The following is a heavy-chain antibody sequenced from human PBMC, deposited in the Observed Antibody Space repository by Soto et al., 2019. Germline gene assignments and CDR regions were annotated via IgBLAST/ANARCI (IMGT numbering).Heavy chain of an antibody. J-gene: IGHJ5*02. V-gene: IGHV3-30-3*01. CDR3: ARGPTDGFGWFDP. CDR2: ISYDGSNK. Sequence: QVQLVESGGGVVQPGRSLRLSCAASGFIFSNYVMHWVRQAPGKGLEWVALISYDGSNKYYADSVKGRFTISRDNSKNTLYLPMNSLRAEDTAVYYCARGPTDGFGWFDPWGQGTLVTVSS. CDR1: GFIFSNYV. D-gene: IGHD2-8*01.